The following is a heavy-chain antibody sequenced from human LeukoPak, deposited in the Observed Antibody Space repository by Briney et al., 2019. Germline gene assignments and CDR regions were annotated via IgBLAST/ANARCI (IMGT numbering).Heavy chain of an antibody. V-gene: IGHV1-2*02. J-gene: IGHJ5*02. D-gene: IGHD3-16*02. CDR2: INPNSGGT. CDR3: ARDHDYVWGSYRPDWFDP. Sequence: VASVKVSRKASGYTFTGYYMHWVRQAPGQGLEWMGWINPNSGGTNYAQKFQGRVTMTRDTSISTAYMELSRLRSDDTAVYYCARDHDYVWGSYRPDWFDPWGQGTLVTVSS. CDR1: GYTFTGYY.